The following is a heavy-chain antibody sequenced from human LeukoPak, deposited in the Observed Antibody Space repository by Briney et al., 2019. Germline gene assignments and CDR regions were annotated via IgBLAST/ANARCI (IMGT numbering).Heavy chain of an antibody. V-gene: IGHV3-7*01. D-gene: IGHD3-10*01. Sequence: GGSLRLSCAASGFTFSSYWMSWVRQAPGKGLEWVAHIQQDGSEKYYVDSVKGRFTTSRDNAKNSLYLQMNSLRAEDTAVYYCARAYMVYFDYWGQGTLVTVSS. J-gene: IGHJ4*02. CDR1: GFTFSSYW. CDR2: IQQDGSEK. CDR3: ARAYMVYFDY.